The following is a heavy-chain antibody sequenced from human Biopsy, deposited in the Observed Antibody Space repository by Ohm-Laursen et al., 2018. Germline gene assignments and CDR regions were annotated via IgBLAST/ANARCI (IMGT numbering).Heavy chain of an antibody. CDR3: AKVPAYPSIDGYYGLDL. V-gene: IGHV1-2*02. D-gene: IGHD3-9*01. CDR2: INPNSGNA. Sequence: ATVKISCKASGYTFAGYYLHWVRQAPGHGLEWMGWINPNSGNANYAQSFQGRLTVTRDTSISTAYMELTSLTFDDTAIYYCAKVPAYPSIDGYYGLDLWGQGTTVIVSS. J-gene: IGHJ6*02. CDR1: GYTFAGYY.